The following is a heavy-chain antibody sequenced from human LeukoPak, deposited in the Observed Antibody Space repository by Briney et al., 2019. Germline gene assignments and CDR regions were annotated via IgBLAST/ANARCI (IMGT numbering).Heavy chain of an antibody. V-gene: IGHV3-23*01. CDR3: AKGHRLAAAGTMSFDP. J-gene: IGHJ5*02. Sequence: PGGSPRPSCAASGFTFSSYAMSWVRQAPGKGLEWVSAISGSGGSTYYADSVKGRFTISRDNSKNTLYLQMNSLRAEDTAVYYCAKGHRLAAAGTMSFDPWGQGTLVTVSS. CDR2: ISGSGGST. CDR1: GFTFSSYA. D-gene: IGHD6-13*01.